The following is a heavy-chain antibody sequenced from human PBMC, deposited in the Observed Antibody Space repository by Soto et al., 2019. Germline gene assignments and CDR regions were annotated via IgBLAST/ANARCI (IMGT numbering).Heavy chain of an antibody. V-gene: IGHV5-51*03. D-gene: IGHD3-16*02. CDR2: IYPGDSDT. Sequence: EVQLVQSGAEVKKPGESLKISCKGSGYSFTSYWIGWVRQMPGKGLEWMGIIYPGDSDTRYSPSFQGQVTISADKSISTAYLQWSSLKASDTAMYYCARGRDPTTQIMITFGGVIVRFLGPDYFDYWGQGTLVTVSS. J-gene: IGHJ4*02. CDR3: ARGRDPTTQIMITFGGVIVRFLGPDYFDY. CDR1: GYSFTSYW.